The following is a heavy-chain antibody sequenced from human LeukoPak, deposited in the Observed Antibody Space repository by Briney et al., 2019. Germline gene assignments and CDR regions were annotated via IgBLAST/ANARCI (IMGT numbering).Heavy chain of an antibody. V-gene: IGHV3-30*18. CDR3: AKDGRGSLRFLEWLSTYYFDN. CDR1: GFTFSSYG. Sequence: GGSLRLSCAASGFTFSSYGTHWVRQAPGKGLEWVAVISYDGSNKYYADSVKGRFTISRDNPKNTLYLQMNSLRAEDTAVYYCAKDGRGSLRFLEWLSTYYFDNWGQGTLVTVSS. D-gene: IGHD3-3*01. CDR2: ISYDGSNK. J-gene: IGHJ4*02.